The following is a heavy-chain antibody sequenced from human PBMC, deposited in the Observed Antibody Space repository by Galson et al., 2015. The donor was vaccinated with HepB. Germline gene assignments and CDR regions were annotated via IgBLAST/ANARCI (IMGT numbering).Heavy chain of an antibody. D-gene: IGHD5-18*01. CDR1: GFAFHTYN. Sequence: SLRLSCAASGFAFHTYNMNWVRLAPGKGLEWVSYIDSVSVNRYYSDSVQGRFTISRDNAKNSLYLQMNGLRAEDTAIYFCARRGYSDGAQSNYFYFGLDGWGQGTTVTVSS. CDR3: ARRGYSDGAQSNYFYFGLDG. J-gene: IGHJ6*02. CDR2: IDSVSVNR. V-gene: IGHV3-48*01.